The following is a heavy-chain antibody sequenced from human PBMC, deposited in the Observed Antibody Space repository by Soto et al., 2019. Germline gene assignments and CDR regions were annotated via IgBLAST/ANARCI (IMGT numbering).Heavy chain of an antibody. Sequence: SLRLSCAASGFTFSSYWLSWVSQAPGKGLEWVANIKQDGSEKYYVDSVKGRFTISRDNAKNPLYLQMNSLRAEDTAVYYCARVREIVVVTAILSKTYYFDYWGQGTLVTVSS. J-gene: IGHJ4*02. D-gene: IGHD2-21*02. CDR1: GFTFSSYW. CDR3: ARVREIVVVTAILSKTYYFDY. V-gene: IGHV3-7*01. CDR2: IKQDGSEK.